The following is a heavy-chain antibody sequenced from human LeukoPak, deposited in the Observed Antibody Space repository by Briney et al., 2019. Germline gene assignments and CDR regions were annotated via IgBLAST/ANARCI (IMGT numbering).Heavy chain of an antibody. D-gene: IGHD1-26*01. V-gene: IGHV1-69*06. CDR3: ARAGRPRYSGSYFDY. Sequence: ASVKVSCKASGYTFTSYGISWVRQAPGQGLEWMGGIIPIFGTANYAQKLQGRVTITADKSTSTAYMELSSLRSEDTAVYYCARAGRPRYSGSYFDYWGQGTLVTVSS. CDR1: GYTFTSYG. J-gene: IGHJ4*02. CDR2: IIPIFGTA.